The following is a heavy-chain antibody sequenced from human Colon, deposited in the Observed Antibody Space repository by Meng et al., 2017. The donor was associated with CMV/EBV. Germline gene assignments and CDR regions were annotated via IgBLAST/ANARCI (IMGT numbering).Heavy chain of an antibody. J-gene: IGHJ6*02. CDR2: ISEHARTT. CDR1: GFPFSDYY. V-gene: IGHV3-11*01. Sequence: GGSLRLSCAASGFPFSDYYMSWIRQAPGKGLEWVAYISEHARTTYYAESVKGRFTISRDNAKNSLYLQMNSLRAEDTALYYCARALSGDGMDVWGQGTTVTVSS. D-gene: IGHD3-10*01. CDR3: ARALSGDGMDV.